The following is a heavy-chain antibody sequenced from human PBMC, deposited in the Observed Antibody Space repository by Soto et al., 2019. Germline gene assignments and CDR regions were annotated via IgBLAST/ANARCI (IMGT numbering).Heavy chain of an antibody. CDR3: ANFRSGYYHHHFDY. Sequence: PGGSLRLSCAASGFIFSSYTMHWVRQAPGKGLEWVXVXTXXXSXQXXXDXXXXRFTISRDNSQNTVFLQMNSLRAEDTAEYYCANFRSGYYHHHFDYWGQGTLVTVSS. J-gene: IGHJ4*02. D-gene: IGHD3-22*01. CDR1: GFIFSSYT. V-gene: IGHV3-30-3*01. CDR2: XTXXXSXQ.